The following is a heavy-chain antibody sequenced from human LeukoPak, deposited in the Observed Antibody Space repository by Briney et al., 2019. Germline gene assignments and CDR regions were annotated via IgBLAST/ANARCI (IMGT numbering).Heavy chain of an antibody. V-gene: IGHV4-59*01. CDR3: ARAVADNFDY. J-gene: IGHJ4*02. CDR2: IYYSGST. D-gene: IGHD6-19*01. CDR1: GGSISSYY. Sequence: KTSETLSLTCTVSGGSISSYYWSWIRQPPGKGLEWIGYIYYSGSTDYNPSLKSRVTISVDTSKNQFSLKLSSVTAADTAVYYCARAVADNFDYWGQGTLVTVSS.